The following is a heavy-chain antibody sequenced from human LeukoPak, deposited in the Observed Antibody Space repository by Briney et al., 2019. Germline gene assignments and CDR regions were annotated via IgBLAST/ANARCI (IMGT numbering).Heavy chain of an antibody. J-gene: IGHJ4*02. Sequence: GESLKISCKGSGYSFTNYWIGWVRQMPGKGLEWMGIIYPGDSDTRYSPSFQGQVTISADKSISTAYLQWGSLKASDTAMYYCARVPTTVVTPFIDYWGQGTLVTVSS. CDR1: GYSFTNYW. D-gene: IGHD4-23*01. CDR2: IYPGDSDT. CDR3: ARVPTTVVTPFIDY. V-gene: IGHV5-51*01.